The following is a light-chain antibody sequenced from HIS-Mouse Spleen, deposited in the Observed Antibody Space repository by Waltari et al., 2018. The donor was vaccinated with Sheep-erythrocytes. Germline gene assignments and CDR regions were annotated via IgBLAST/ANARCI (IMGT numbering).Light chain of an antibody. CDR1: QSISNY. V-gene: IGKV1-39*01. J-gene: IGKJ1*01. Sequence: DIQMTQSPSSLSASVGDRVTITCRASQSISNYLNWYQQKPGKAPKLLIYAACSLQSEFPSTFSGSGSGTDFTLTISSLQPEDFATYYCQQSYSTPRTFGQVTKVEIK. CDR3: QQSYSTPRT. CDR2: AAC.